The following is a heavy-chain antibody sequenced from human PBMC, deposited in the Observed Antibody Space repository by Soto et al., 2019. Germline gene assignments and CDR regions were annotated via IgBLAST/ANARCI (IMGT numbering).Heavy chain of an antibody. Sequence: SETLSLTCTASGASISSGAYLWSWIRQSPGKGLEWIGYIYDSGSSYYNPSLQSRVTISVDTSKNQFSLKLIAVTAADTAVYYCAREKGYISGPKNFDYWGQGTLVTVSS. V-gene: IGHV4-30-4*01. CDR2: IYDSGSS. D-gene: IGHD5-12*01. CDR3: AREKGYISGPKNFDY. J-gene: IGHJ4*02. CDR1: GASISSGAYL.